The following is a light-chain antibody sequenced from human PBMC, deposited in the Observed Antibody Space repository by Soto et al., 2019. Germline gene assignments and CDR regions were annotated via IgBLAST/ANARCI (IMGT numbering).Light chain of an antibody. CDR3: QQRSSWPRT. J-gene: IGKJ1*01. CDR2: DAS. CDR1: QSVSSY. V-gene: IGKV3-11*01. Sequence: EIVLTQSPATLFLSPGERATLSCRASQSVSSYLAWYQQKPGQVPRLVIYDASNRATGIPGRFSGSGSGTDFTLTIISLEPEDFGVYYCQQRSSWPRTFGQGTKVEIK.